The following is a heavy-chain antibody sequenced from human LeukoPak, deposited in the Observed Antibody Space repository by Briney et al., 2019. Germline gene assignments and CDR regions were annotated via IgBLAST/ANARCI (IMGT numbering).Heavy chain of an antibody. J-gene: IGHJ4*02. CDR2: IYYGGST. CDR3: AGSYDSSGYSY. Sequence: SETLSLTCTVSGGSISSGDYYWSWIRQPPGKGLEWIGYIYYGGSTYYNPSLKSRVTISVDTSKNQFSLKLSSVTAADTAVYYCAGSYDSSGYSYWGQGTLVTVSS. V-gene: IGHV4-30-4*01. CDR1: GGSISSGDYY. D-gene: IGHD3-22*01.